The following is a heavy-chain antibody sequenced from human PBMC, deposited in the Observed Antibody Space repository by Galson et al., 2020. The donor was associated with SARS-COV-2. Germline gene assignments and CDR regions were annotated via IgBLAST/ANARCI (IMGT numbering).Heavy chain of an antibody. D-gene: IGHD1-26*01. CDR3: ARGPLVGAKNWFDP. J-gene: IGHJ5*02. CDR1: GGSISSSNW. V-gene: IGHV4-4*02. Sequence: ASETLSLTCAVSGGSISSSNWWSWVRQPPGKGLEWIGEIYHSGSTNYNPSLKSRVTISVDKSKNQFSLKLSSVTAADTAVYYCARGPLVGAKNWFDPWGQGTLVTVSS. CDR2: IYHSGST.